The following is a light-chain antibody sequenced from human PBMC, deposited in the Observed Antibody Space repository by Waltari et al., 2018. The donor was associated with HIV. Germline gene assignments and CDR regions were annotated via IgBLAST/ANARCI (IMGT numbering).Light chain of an antibody. J-gene: IGLJ2*01. CDR3: TSYAGINPVA. CDR2: EVN. CDR1: SSAVGRYDY. Sequence: QSALTQPPSASGSPGQSVTISCTGTSSAVGRYDYVSWYQQHPGKAPKLLIYEVNKRPSGGPDRFSGSKSGNTASLTVSGLQAEDEAEYSCTSYAGINPVAFGGGTKLTVL. V-gene: IGLV2-8*01.